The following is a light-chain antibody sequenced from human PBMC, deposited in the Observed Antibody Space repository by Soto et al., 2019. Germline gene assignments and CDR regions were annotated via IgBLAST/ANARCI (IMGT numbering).Light chain of an antibody. V-gene: IGKV1-5*03. CDR1: QSISDW. CDR3: QQYNSYSWT. Sequence: DIQMTQSPSTLSASVGDRVTITCRASQSISDWVAWYQQKPGDAPKLLIYQVSGLESGVPSRFSGSGSGTEFTLTISSLQPDDSATYYCQQYNSYSWTFGQGTKVEIK. J-gene: IGKJ1*01. CDR2: QVS.